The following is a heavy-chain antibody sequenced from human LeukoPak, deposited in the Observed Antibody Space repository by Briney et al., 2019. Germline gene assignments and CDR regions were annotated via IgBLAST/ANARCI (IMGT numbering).Heavy chain of an antibody. CDR3: ARGENYYDSSGYYFDS. J-gene: IGHJ4*02. CDR2: IYYSGST. V-gene: IGHV4-30-4*08. CDR1: GGSIRSGDYY. D-gene: IGHD3-22*01. Sequence: SETLSLTCTVSGGSIRSGDYYWSWIRQPPGKGLAWIGYIYYSGSTYYNPSFKSRFTISVDTSKNRFSLRLTSVTAADTAVYYCARGENYYDSSGYYFDSWGQGTLVTVSS.